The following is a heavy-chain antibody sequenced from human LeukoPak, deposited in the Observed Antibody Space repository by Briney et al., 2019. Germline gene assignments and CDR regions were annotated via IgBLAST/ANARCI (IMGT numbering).Heavy chain of an antibody. Sequence: GGSLRLSSAASGFTFSSYGMHWVRQAPGKGLEWVAVIWYDGSNKYYADSVKGRFTISRDNSKNTLYLQMNSLRAEDTAVYYCAREEDAYTYFDYWGQGTLVTVSS. CDR2: IWYDGSNK. CDR3: AREEDAYTYFDY. J-gene: IGHJ4*02. V-gene: IGHV3-33*01. CDR1: GFTFSSYG. D-gene: IGHD5-24*01.